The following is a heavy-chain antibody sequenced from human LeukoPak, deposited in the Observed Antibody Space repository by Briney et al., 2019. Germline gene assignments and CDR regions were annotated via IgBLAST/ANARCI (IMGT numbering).Heavy chain of an antibody. CDR1: GGSISSSSYY. V-gene: IGHV4-61*01. Sequence: SETLSLTCTVSGGSISSSSYYWSWVRQPPGKGLEWLGYIYYSGSTNYNPSLKSRVTISVDTSKNQFSLKLSSVTAADTAVYYCASYMTTVTTQGWFDPWGQGTLVTVSS. D-gene: IGHD4-17*01. CDR2: IYYSGST. CDR3: ASYMTTVTTQGWFDP. J-gene: IGHJ5*02.